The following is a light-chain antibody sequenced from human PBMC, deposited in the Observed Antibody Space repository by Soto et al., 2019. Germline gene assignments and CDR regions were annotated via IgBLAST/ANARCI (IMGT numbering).Light chain of an antibody. CDR1: QGLSSW. J-gene: IGKJ4*01. CDR2: AAS. Sequence: DIQMTQSPSSVSASVGDRVTITCRASQGLSSWLAWYQQKPGKATKLLIYAASIWQSGVPSRFSGSGSGTDFTITMSSLQPDDFSTYYCQHANSFPLTFGGGTKVEIK. V-gene: IGKV1-12*01. CDR3: QHANSFPLT.